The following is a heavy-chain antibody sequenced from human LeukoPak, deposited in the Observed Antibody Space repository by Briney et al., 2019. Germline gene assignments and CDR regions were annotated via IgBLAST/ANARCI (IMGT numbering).Heavy chain of an antibody. J-gene: IGHJ4*02. CDR2: FDPEDGET. D-gene: IGHD1-26*01. V-gene: IGHV1-24*01. Sequence: ASVKVSCKASGGTFSSYAINWVRQAPGQGLKWMGGFDPEDGETIYAQKFQGRVTMTEDTSTDTAYMELSSLRSEDTAVYYCATRANSGSYSFDYWGQGTLVTVSS. CDR3: ATRANSGSYSFDY. CDR1: GGTFSSYA.